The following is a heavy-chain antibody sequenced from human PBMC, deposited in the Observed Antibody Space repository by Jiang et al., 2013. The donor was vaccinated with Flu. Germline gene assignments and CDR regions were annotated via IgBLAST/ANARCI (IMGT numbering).Heavy chain of an antibody. D-gene: IGHD6-19*01. V-gene: IGHV4-59*08. CDR3: ARQPAVAGRPFFDY. CDR2: IYYSGST. J-gene: IGHJ4*02. Sequence: GSGLVKPSETLSLTCTVSGGSISSYYWSWIRQPPGKGLEWIGYIYYSGSTNYNPSLKSRVTISVDTSKNQFSLKLSSVTAADTAVYYCARQPAVAGRPFFDYWGQGTLVTVSS. CDR1: GGSISSYY.